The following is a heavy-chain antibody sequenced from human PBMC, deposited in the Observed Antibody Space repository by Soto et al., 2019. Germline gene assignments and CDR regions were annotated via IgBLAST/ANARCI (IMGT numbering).Heavy chain of an antibody. CDR3: ARERADYYDSSGYYYVGAFDI. J-gene: IGHJ3*02. CDR1: GYTFTSYG. V-gene: IGHV1-18*01. Sequence: QVQLVQSGAEVKKPGASVKVSCKASGYTFTSYGISWVRQAPGQGLEWMGWISAYNGNTNYAQKLQGRVTMTTDTSTSTDYMELRSLRSDDTAVYYCARERADYYDSSGYYYVGAFDIWGQGTMVTVSS. D-gene: IGHD3-22*01. CDR2: ISAYNGNT.